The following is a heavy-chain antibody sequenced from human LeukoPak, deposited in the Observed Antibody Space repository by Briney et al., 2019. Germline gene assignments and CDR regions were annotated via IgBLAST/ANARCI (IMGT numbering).Heavy chain of an antibody. D-gene: IGHD4-17*01. Sequence: AGGSLRLSCAASGLTFSNYGMNWVRQAPGKGLEWVAVIWYDGSNKYYADSVKGRFTISRDNSKNTLYLQMNSLRAEDTAVYYCARDHDYGDSIDYWGQGTLVTVSS. J-gene: IGHJ4*02. CDR2: IWYDGSNK. CDR1: GLTFSNYG. V-gene: IGHV3-33*01. CDR3: ARDHDYGDSIDY.